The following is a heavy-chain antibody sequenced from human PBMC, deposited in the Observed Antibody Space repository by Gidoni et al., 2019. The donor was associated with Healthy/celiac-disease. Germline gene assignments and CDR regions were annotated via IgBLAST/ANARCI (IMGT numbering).Heavy chain of an antibody. CDR1: GFTFSASY. Sequence: QVQLVDSGGGLVKPGGSLRLSCAASGFTFSASYMSWIRQAPGKGLEWVSYSSSSGSTIYYADSVKGRFTISRDNAKNSLYLQMNSLRAEDTAVYYCARERGSGYYYVLSRDAFDIWGQGTMVTVSS. CDR2: SSSSGSTI. D-gene: IGHD3-22*01. J-gene: IGHJ3*02. CDR3: ARERGSGYYYVLSRDAFDI. V-gene: IGHV3-11*01.